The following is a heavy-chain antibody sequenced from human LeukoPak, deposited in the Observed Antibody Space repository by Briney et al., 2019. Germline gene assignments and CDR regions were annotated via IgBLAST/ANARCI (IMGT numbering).Heavy chain of an antibody. J-gene: IGHJ4*02. V-gene: IGHV1-18*01. CDR3: ARVDYYGSGSYYKGSSFDY. CDR1: GYTFTSYG. D-gene: IGHD3-10*01. CDR2: ISADNGNT. Sequence: ASVKVSCKASGYTFTSYGISWVRQAPGQGLEWMGWISADNGNTNYAQKLQGRVTMTTDTSTSTAYMELRSLRSDDTAVYYCARVDYYGSGSYYKGSSFDYWGQGTLVTVSS.